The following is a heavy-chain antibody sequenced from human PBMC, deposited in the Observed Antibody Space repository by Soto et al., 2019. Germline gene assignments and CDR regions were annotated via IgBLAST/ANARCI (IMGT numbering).Heavy chain of an antibody. CDR2: ISGSGGST. CDR3: AKDEAYCGGDCYFYFDY. Sequence: EVQLLESGGGLVQPGGSLRLSCAASGFTFSSYAMSWVRQAPGKGLEWVSAISGSGGSTYYADSVKGRFTISRDNSKNTLYLQMNSLRAEDTAVYYCAKDEAYCGGDCYFYFDYWGQGTLVTVSS. D-gene: IGHD2-21*02. J-gene: IGHJ4*02. V-gene: IGHV3-23*01. CDR1: GFTFSSYA.